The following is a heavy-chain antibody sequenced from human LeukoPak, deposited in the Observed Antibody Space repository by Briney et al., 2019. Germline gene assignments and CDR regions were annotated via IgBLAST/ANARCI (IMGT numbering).Heavy chain of an antibody. CDR2: MKQDGSDK. D-gene: IGHD3-10*01. Sequence: GGSLRLSCAASGFTFSTYAMSWVRQAPGKGLEWVASMKQDGSDKYYVDSVKGRFTISRDNGKKSLYLQMNSLRAEDTAVYYCARDGGVGFDMWGQGTMVSVSS. CDR3: ARDGGVGFDM. J-gene: IGHJ3*02. V-gene: IGHV3-7*01. CDR1: GFTFSTYA.